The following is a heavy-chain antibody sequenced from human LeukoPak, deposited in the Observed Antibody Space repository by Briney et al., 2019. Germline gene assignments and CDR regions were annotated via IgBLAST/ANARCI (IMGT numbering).Heavy chain of an antibody. V-gene: IGHV3-7*01. D-gene: IGHD5-18*01. Sequence: GGSLRLSCAVYGFTFSNSWMSWVRQAPGQGLEWVAGINKDGSDEYYVDFVKGRFTISRGNAKNSLYLQMNSLRVDDTAVYYCVRDRGYTSYDYWGQGTLVTVSS. CDR1: GFTFSNSW. CDR2: INKDGSDE. J-gene: IGHJ4*02. CDR3: VRDRGYTSYDY.